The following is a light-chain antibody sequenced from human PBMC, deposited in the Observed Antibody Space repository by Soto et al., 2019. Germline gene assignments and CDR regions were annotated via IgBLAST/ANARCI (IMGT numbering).Light chain of an antibody. CDR1: SSDVGGYNY. CDR2: DVS. Sequence: QSALTQPRSVSGSPGQSVTISCTGTSSDVGGYNYVSWYQQHPGKAPKLMIYDVSKRPSGVPDRFSGSKSDNTASLTISGLQAEDEAEYYCCSYAGSSLVVFGGGTKLTVL. J-gene: IGLJ3*02. V-gene: IGLV2-11*01. CDR3: CSYAGSSLVV.